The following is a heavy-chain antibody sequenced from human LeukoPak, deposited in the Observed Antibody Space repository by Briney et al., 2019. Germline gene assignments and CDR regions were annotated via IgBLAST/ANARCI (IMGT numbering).Heavy chain of an antibody. CDR1: GYTFTGYY. CDR2: INPNSGGT. V-gene: IGHV1-2*02. J-gene: IGHJ4*02. CDR3: ARGYCSSTSCYLPWDY. Sequence: GASVKVSCKASGYTFTGYYMHWVRQAPGQGLEWMGWINPNSGGTNYAQKFQGRVTMTRDTSISTAYMELSRLRSDDPAVYYCARGYCSSTSCYLPWDYWGQGTLVTVSS. D-gene: IGHD2-2*01.